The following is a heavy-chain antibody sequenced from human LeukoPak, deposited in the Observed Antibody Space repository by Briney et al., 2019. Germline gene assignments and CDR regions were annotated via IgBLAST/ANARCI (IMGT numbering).Heavy chain of an antibody. CDR3: ARDVVAFGGVIVIPDYYYYMDV. Sequence: PGGSLRLSCAASGFTFSSYSMNWVRQAPGKGLEWVSSISSSSSYIYYADSVKGRFTISRDNATNSLYLQMNSLRAEDTAVYYCARDVVAFGGVIVIPDYYYYMDVWGKGTTVTVSS. J-gene: IGHJ6*03. CDR2: ISSSSSYI. D-gene: IGHD3-16*02. V-gene: IGHV3-21*01. CDR1: GFTFSSYS.